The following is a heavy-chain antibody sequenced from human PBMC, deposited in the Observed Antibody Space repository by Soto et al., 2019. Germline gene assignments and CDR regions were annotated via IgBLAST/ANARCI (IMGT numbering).Heavy chain of an antibody. CDR2: INAGNGNT. D-gene: IGHD7-27*01. CDR3: ARELTGDEDCYYYMDV. CDR1: GYTFTSYA. V-gene: IGHV1-3*01. J-gene: IGHJ6*03. Sequence: ASVKVSCKASGYTFTSYAMHWVRQAPGQRLEWMGWINAGNGNTKYSQKFQGRVTITRDTSASTAYMELSSLRSEDTAVYYCARELTGDEDCYYYMDVWGKGTTVTVSS.